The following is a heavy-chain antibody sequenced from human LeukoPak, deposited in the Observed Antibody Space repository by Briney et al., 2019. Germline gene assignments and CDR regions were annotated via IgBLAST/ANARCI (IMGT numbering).Heavy chain of an antibody. CDR2: INPNSGGT. CDR1: GYTFTVYY. CDR3: ARARSYYDAFDI. J-gene: IGHJ3*02. V-gene: IGHV1-2*02. Sequence: ASVKVSFKASGYTFTVYYMHWVRQAPGQGLEWMGWINPNSGGTNYAQKFQGRVTITRDTSISTAYMELSRLRSDGTAVYYCARARSYYDAFDIWGQGTMVTVSS. D-gene: IGHD1-26*01.